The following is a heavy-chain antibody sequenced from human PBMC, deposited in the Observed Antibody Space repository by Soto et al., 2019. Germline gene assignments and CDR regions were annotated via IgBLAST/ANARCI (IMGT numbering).Heavy chain of an antibody. V-gene: IGHV4-59*08. D-gene: IGHD2-15*01. CDR2: IYYSGST. CDR3: ARSYCSGGSCFFADYIHP. J-gene: IGHJ1*01. CDR1: GGSISSYY. Sequence: SETLSLTCTVSGGSISSYYWSWIRQPPGKGLEWIGYIYYSGSTNYNPSLKSRVTISVDTSKNQFSLKLSSVTAADTAVYYCARSYCSGGSCFFADYIHPRGQRNLVTISS.